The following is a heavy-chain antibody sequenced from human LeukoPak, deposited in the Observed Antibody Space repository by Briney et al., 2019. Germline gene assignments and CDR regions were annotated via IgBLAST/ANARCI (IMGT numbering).Heavy chain of an antibody. Sequence: PGGSLGLSCAASGFTFSSYAMSWVRQAPGKGLEWVSAISGSGGSTYYADSVKGRFTISRDNSKNTLYLQMNSLRAEDTAVYYCAKNVLLWFGELLSPPYYFDYWGQGTLVTVSS. CDR2: ISGSGGST. CDR1: GFTFSSYA. J-gene: IGHJ4*02. D-gene: IGHD3-10*01. CDR3: AKNVLLWFGELLSPPYYFDY. V-gene: IGHV3-23*01.